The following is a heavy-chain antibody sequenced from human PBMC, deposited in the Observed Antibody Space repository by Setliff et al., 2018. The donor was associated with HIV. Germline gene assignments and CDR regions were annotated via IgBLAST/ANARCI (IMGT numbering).Heavy chain of an antibody. V-gene: IGHV4-4*09. Sequence: SETLSLTCSVSGVSINSYYWSWIRQPPGKGLEWIGYIYTSGSTKYNPFLRSRVTISADPSKNQFSLRLSSVTAADTALYYCARHSDFWSEDAFDIWGQGTMVTVSS. J-gene: IGHJ3*02. CDR1: GVSINSYY. D-gene: IGHD3-3*01. CDR3: ARHSDFWSEDAFDI. CDR2: IYTSGST.